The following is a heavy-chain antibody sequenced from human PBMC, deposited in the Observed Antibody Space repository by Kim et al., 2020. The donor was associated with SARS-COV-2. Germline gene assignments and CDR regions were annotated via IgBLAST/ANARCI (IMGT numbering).Heavy chain of an antibody. CDR1: GFTFGDYA. D-gene: IGHD4-17*01. Sequence: GGSLRLSCTASGFTFGDYAMSWFRQAPGKGLEWVGFIRSKAYGGTTEYAASVKGRFTISRDDSKSIAYLQMNSLKTEDTAVYYCTRVRAVTTFEYYYYGMDVWGQGTTVTVSS. CDR2: IRSKAYGGTT. CDR3: TRVRAVTTFEYYYYGMDV. J-gene: IGHJ6*02. V-gene: IGHV3-49*03.